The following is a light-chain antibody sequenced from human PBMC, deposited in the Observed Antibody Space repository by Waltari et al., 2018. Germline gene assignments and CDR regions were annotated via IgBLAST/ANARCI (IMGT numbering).Light chain of an antibody. Sequence: SHELTQSPSVSASPGQTPRITCSGDALPRQFGHWYQQKPGQAPVLVIYKDTERPSGIPERFSGSTSGTTITLTITGVQAEDEAEYYCQSSDSSDIFVFGGGTKLTVL. V-gene: IGLV3-25*03. J-gene: IGLJ2*01. CDR2: KDT. CDR1: ALPRQF. CDR3: QSSDSSDIFV.